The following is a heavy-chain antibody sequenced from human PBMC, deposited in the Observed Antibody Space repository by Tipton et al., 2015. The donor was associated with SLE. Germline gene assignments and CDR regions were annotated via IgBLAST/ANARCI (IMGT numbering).Heavy chain of an antibody. Sequence: RSLRLSCAASGFTFSSYAMHWVRQAPGKGLEWVAVISYDGSNKYYADSVKGRFTISRDNSKNTLYLQMNSLRAEDTAVYYCARDPGDAFDIWGQGTMVTVSS. J-gene: IGHJ3*02. CDR2: ISYDGSNK. CDR3: ARDPGDAFDI. CDR1: GFTFSSYA. V-gene: IGHV3-30*04.